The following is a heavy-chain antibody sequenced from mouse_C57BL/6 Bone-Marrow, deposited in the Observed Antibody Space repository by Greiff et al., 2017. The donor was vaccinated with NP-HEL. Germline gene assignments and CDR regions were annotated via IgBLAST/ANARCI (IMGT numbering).Heavy chain of an antibody. Sequence: EVQVVESGGGLVKPGGSLKLSCAASGFTFSDYGMHWVRQAPEKGLEWVAYIRRGSSTIYYADTVKGRFTISRDNAKNTLFLQMTSLRSEDTAMYYCARQGYGSSLYAMDYWGQGTSVTVSS. V-gene: IGHV5-17*01. CDR2: IRRGSSTI. CDR1: GFTFSDYG. CDR3: ARQGYGSSLYAMDY. D-gene: IGHD1-1*01. J-gene: IGHJ4*01.